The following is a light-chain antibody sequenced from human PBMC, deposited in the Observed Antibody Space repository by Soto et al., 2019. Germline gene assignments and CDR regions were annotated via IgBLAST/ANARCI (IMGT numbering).Light chain of an antibody. CDR2: DVS. CDR3: YSYTSSSTYV. CDR1: SSDVGAYNY. V-gene: IGLV2-14*01. Sequence: SVLTQPASVPGSPGQSITISCTGTSSDVGAYNYVSWYQQHPAKVPKLMIYDVSNRPSGVSDRFSGSKSGNTASLTISGLQAEDEDDYYCYSYTSSSTYVFGTGTKVTVL. J-gene: IGLJ1*01.